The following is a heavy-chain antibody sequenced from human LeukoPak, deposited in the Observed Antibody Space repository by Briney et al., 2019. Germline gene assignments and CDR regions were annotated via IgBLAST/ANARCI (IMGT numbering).Heavy chain of an antibody. Sequence: PSQTLSLTCTVSGGSISSGGYYWSWIRQHPGKGLGWIGYIYYSGSTYYNPYLKSRVTISVDTSKSQFSLKLSSVTAADTAVYYCARAPIVGVVIKSSGGMDVWGQGTTVTVSS. CDR1: GGSISSGGYY. V-gene: IGHV4-31*03. CDR3: ARAPIVGVVIKSSGGMDV. J-gene: IGHJ6*02. CDR2: IYYSGST. D-gene: IGHD3-3*01.